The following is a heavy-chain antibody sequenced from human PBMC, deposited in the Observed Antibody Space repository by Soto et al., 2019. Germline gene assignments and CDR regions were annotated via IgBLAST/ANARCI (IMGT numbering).Heavy chain of an antibody. CDR1: GDSISGGGYY. V-gene: IGHV4-31*03. D-gene: IGHD2-8*01. CDR3: ARGLAEWSNDY. CDR2: IYYSGNT. Sequence: KTSETMSLTCTVSGDSISGGGYYWSWIRQHPGKGLEWIGYIYYSGNTEYNPSLKSRVTISVDTSKNQFSLKLSSVTAADTAVYYCARGLAEWSNDYWGQGILVTVSS. J-gene: IGHJ4*02.